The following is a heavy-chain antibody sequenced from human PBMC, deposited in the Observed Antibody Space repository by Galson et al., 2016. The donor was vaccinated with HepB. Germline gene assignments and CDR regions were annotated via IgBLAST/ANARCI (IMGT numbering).Heavy chain of an antibody. Sequence: SLRLSCAASGFTFSSYYMTWVRQDPGRGLEWVAKIQQDGSEKYYVASVKGRFTISRDNAKNSLYLQINSLRAEDTAVYYCAREDFYRLDVWGQGTTVTVSS. D-gene: IGHD2/OR15-2a*01. CDR2: IQQDGSEK. V-gene: IGHV3-7*01. CDR3: AREDFYRLDV. CDR1: GFTFSSYY. J-gene: IGHJ6*02.